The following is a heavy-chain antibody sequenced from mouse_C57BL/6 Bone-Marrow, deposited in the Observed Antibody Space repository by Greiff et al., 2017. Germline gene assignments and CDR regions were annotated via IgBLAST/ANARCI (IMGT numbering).Heavy chain of an antibody. V-gene: IGHV1-81*01. CDR2: IYPRSGNT. CDR3: VAYYYGSSPYAMDY. D-gene: IGHD1-1*01. Sequence: QVHVKQSGAELARPGASVKLSCKASGYTFTSYGISWVKQRTGQGLEWIGEIYPRSGNTYYNEKFKGKATLTADKSSSTAYMELRSLTSEDSAVYFCVAYYYGSSPYAMDYWGQGTSVTVSS. J-gene: IGHJ4*01. CDR1: GYTFTSYG.